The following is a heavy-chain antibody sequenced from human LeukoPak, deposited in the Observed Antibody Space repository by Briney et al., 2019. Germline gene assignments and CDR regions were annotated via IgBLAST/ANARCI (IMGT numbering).Heavy chain of an antibody. Sequence: PSETLSLTCTDSGGSISSGSYYWSWIRQPAGKGLEWIGYIYYSGSTNYNPSLKSRVTISVDTSKNQFSLKLSSVTAADTAVYYCARIVYGSGSYSRRFGAFDIWGQGTMVTVSS. D-gene: IGHD3-10*01. CDR3: ARIVYGSGSYSRRFGAFDI. CDR2: IYYSGST. CDR1: GGSISSGSYY. J-gene: IGHJ3*02. V-gene: IGHV4-61*10.